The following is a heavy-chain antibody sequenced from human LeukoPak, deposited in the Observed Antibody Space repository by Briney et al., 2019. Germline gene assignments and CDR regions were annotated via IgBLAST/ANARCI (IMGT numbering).Heavy chain of an antibody. D-gene: IGHD2-15*01. V-gene: IGHV1-2*02. J-gene: IGHJ3*02. CDR3: AKTPKYSGDAFDI. CDR2: INPNSGGT. CDR1: GYTFTGYY. Sequence: ASVKVSCKASGYTFTGYYMRWVRQAPGQGLEWMGWINPNSGGTNYAQKFQGRVTMTRDTSISTAYMELSRLRSDDTAVYYCAKTPKYSGDAFDIWGQGTMVTVSS.